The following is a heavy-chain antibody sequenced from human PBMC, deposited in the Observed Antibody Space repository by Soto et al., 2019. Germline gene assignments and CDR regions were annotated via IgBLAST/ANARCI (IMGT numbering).Heavy chain of an antibody. CDR1: GYTFTSYG. D-gene: IGHD1-26*01. V-gene: IGHV1-18*01. Sequence: ASVKVSCKASGYTFTSYGISWVRQGPGEGLEWMGWISAYNGNTNYAQKLQGRVTMTTDTYTSTAYMELRSLRSDDTAVYYCARDRVGATSPPPPGPREPDYWGHGTPVPVSX. CDR3: ARDRVGATSPPPPGPREPDY. J-gene: IGHJ4*03. CDR2: ISAYNGNT.